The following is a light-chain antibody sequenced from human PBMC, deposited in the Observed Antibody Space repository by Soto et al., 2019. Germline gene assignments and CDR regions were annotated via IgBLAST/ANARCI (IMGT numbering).Light chain of an antibody. V-gene: IGKV1-39*01. CDR1: QSISSY. CDR3: QQSYSTPRT. Sequence: DIQMTQSPSALFASVGDRVTITCQASQSISSYLNWYQQKPGKAPKLLIYAASSLQSGVPSRFSGSGSGTDFTLTISSLQPEDFATYYCQQSYSTPRTFGQGTKV. CDR2: AAS. J-gene: IGKJ1*01.